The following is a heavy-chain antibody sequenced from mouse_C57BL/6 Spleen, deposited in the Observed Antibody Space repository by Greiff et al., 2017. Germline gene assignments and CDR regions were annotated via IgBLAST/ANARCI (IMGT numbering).Heavy chain of an antibody. Sequence: VKLVESGAELVKPGASVKISCKASGYAFSSYWMNWVKQRPGKGLEWIGQIYPGDGDTNYNGKFKGKATLTADKSSSTAYMQLSSLTSEDSAVYFCARSGSNYENWYFDVWGTGTTVTVSS. J-gene: IGHJ1*03. D-gene: IGHD2-5*01. CDR3: ARSGSNYENWYFDV. CDR1: GYAFSSYW. V-gene: IGHV1-80*01. CDR2: IYPGDGDT.